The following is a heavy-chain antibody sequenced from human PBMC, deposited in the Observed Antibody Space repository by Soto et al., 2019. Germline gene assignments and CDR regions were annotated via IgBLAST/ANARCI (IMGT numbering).Heavy chain of an antibody. V-gene: IGHV1-3*01. CDR2: INAGNGNT. D-gene: IGHD2-15*01. J-gene: IGHJ4*02. Sequence: QVQLVQSGAEVKKPGASVKVSCKASGYTFTSYAMHWVRQAPGQRLEWMGWINAGNGNTKYSQKFQGRVTITRDTSASPAYMDLSSLRSEDTAVYYCAMVDIVVVVAGPDYWGQGTLVTVSS. CDR3: AMVDIVVVVAGPDY. CDR1: GYTFTSYA.